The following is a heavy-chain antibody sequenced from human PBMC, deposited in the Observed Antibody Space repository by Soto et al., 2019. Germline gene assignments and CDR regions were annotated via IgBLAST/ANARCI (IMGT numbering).Heavy chain of an antibody. Sequence: GGSLRLSCAASGFTFSSYSMNWVRQAPGKGLEWVSFISTTSTPIYYADSVKGRFTISRDNVKNSLYLQMNSLRAEDTAVYYCARDPGSSYGPPDYWGQGTLVTVSS. V-gene: IGHV3-48*01. D-gene: IGHD5-18*01. CDR2: ISTTSTPI. CDR1: GFTFSSYS. J-gene: IGHJ4*02. CDR3: ARDPGSSYGPPDY.